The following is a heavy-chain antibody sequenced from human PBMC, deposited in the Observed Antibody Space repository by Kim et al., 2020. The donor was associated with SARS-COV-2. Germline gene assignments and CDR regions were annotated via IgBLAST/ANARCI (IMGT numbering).Heavy chain of an antibody. CDR1: GFTFSSYE. CDR2: IGTAGDT. J-gene: IGHJ6*02. D-gene: IGHD3-9*01. Sequence: GGSLRLSCAASGFTFSSYEMHWVRQATGKGLEWVSAIGTAGDTYYPGSVKGRFTISRENAKNSLYLQMNSLRAGDTAVYYCARQYPTTILTGSYGMDVWGQGTTVTVSS. CDR3: ARQYPTTILTGSYGMDV. V-gene: IGHV3-13*01.